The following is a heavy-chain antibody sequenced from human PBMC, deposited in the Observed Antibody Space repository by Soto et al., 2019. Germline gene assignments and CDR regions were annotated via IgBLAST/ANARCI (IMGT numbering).Heavy chain of an antibody. CDR2: INSDGSTI. CDR1: GFTFVSYW. Sequence: EVQLVESGGGLVQPGGSQRLSCATSGFTFVSYWMHWVRQAPGKGLVWVSRINSDGSTISYADSVKGRFSISRDNTKNTLYLQMNSLRDENADVYYCSRTPRGDNRAYDSHYDMDVWGKGTTVTVSS. D-gene: IGHD3-16*01. V-gene: IGHV3-74*01. CDR3: SRTPRGDNRAYDSHYDMDV. J-gene: IGHJ6*03.